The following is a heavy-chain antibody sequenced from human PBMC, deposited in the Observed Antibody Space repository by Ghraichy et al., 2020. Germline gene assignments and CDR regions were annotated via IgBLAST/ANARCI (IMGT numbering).Heavy chain of an antibody. Sequence: GKSLNISCAASGFTFSNDEMHWVRQAPGKGLEWVAVIWNDGSEEYYVDSVKGRFTISRDNSKDTLYLQMNSLRVEDTAIYYCARERSCTSTTCYGIDSWGQGTLVIVSP. CDR3: ARERSCTSTTCYGIDS. V-gene: IGHV3-33*01. CDR2: IWNDGSEE. J-gene: IGHJ4*02. D-gene: IGHD2-2*01. CDR1: GFTFSNDE.